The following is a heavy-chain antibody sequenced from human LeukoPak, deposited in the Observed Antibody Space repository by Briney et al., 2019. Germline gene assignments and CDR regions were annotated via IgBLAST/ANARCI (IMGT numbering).Heavy chain of an antibody. D-gene: IGHD3-10*01. Sequence: SETLSLTCTVSGGSVSSGSYYWSWIPQPPGKGLEWIGEIYYSGSTNYNPSLKSRTTISLDTSKNQFSLKLSSVTAADTGVYYCASRITSYFQHWGQGTLVTVSS. CDR3: ASRITSYFQH. J-gene: IGHJ1*01. CDR1: GGSVSSGSYY. V-gene: IGHV4-61*01. CDR2: IYYSGST.